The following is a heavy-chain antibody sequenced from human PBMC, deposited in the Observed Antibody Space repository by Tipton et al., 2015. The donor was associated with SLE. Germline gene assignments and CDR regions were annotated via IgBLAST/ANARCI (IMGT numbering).Heavy chain of an antibody. D-gene: IGHD5-24*01. Sequence: TLSLTCAVSGGSINSGGYSWSWIRQPPGKGLEWIGYIYHSGSTYYNPSLKSRVTISVDRSKNQFSLKLSSVTAADTAVYYCARVAWGVEHAFDIWGQGTMVTVS. J-gene: IGHJ3*02. CDR1: GGSINSGGYS. V-gene: IGHV4-30-2*01. CDR2: IYHSGST. CDR3: ARVAWGVEHAFDI.